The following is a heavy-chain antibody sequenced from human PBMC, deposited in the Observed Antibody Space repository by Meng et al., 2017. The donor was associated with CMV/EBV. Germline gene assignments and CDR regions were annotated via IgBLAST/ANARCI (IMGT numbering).Heavy chain of an antibody. D-gene: IGHD6-13*01. CDR3: ARLIAAAPYYFDY. J-gene: IGHJ4*02. CDR2: IYSGGST. Sequence: SCAASGFTVRGNYMSWVRQAPGKGLEWVSVIYSGGSTYYADSVKGRFTISRDNSKNTLYLQMNSLRAEDTAVYYCARLIAAAPYYFDYWGQGTLVTVSS. V-gene: IGHV3-53*01. CDR1: GFTVRGNY.